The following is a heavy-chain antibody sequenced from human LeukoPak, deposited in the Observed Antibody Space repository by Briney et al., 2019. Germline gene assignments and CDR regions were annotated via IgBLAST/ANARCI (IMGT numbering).Heavy chain of an antibody. CDR2: IKQDGSEK. CDR3: VRNPHGDFDY. J-gene: IGHJ4*02. Sequence: AGSLRLSCAASGFTFSTYWMSRLGQGPGKELKGVTNIKQDGSEKNYVDSVKGRFTISRDNAKNSLYLQMNSLRADDTAVYYCVRNPHGDFDYWGQGTLVTVSS. V-gene: IGHV3-7*03. D-gene: IGHD4-17*01. CDR1: GFTFSTYW.